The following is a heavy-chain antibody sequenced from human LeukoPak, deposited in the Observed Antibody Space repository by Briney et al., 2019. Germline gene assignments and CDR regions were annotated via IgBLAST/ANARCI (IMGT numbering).Heavy chain of an antibody. V-gene: IGHV3-7*01. CDR2: INQDGSEK. CDR3: ARDGGVSGYDLLDY. J-gene: IGHJ4*02. Sequence: GGSRRLSCAASGFTFSSFWMTWVRQAPGKGLEWVANINQDGSEKYYVDSVKGRFTISRDNAKNSVYLQMNSLRAEDTAVYYCARDGGVSGYDLLDYWGQGTLFTVSS. CDR1: GFTFSSFW. D-gene: IGHD5-12*01.